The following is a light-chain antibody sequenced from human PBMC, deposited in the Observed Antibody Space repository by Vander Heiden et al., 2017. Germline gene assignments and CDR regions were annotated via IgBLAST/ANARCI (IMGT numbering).Light chain of an antibody. Sequence: DIPMTPSPSSLSASVGDRVTITCQASQDISNHLNWYQQKPGKAPKVLIYDASNLETGVPSRVSGSGSGAYFTFTISSLQPEDIGTYYCQQYDNVPYTFGQGTKLEIK. CDR3: QQYDNVPYT. CDR1: QDISNH. V-gene: IGKV1-33*01. CDR2: DAS. J-gene: IGKJ2*01.